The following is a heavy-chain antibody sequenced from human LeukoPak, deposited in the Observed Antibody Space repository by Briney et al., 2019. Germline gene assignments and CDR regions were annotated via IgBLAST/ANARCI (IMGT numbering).Heavy chain of an antibody. CDR1: GFTFSSYA. CDR2: IWYDGSSK. V-gene: IGHV3-33*01. J-gene: IGHJ3*02. Sequence: GGSLRLSCAASGFTFSSYAMHWVRQAPGKGLQWVAVIWYDGSSKYYADSVKGRFTISRDNAKNSLYLQMNSLRAEDTAVYYCARRTSGAFAIWGQGTKVTVSS. CDR3: ARRTSGAFAI.